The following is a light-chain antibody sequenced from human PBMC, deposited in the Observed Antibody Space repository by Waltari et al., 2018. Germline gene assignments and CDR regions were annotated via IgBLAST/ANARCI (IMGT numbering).Light chain of an antibody. V-gene: IGKV3-20*01. J-gene: IGKJ2*01. CDR1: CIITRNY. CDR2: GVS. Sequence: IVFTQSPGTLSLSLGERATLSCRARCIITRNYFAWYQQRPGQAPRLLIYGVSSRAGGVSDRFSAGGSGRDFSLTISRLEPEDFAVYYCQQYGDSPATFGQGTKLEI. CDR3: QQYGDSPAT.